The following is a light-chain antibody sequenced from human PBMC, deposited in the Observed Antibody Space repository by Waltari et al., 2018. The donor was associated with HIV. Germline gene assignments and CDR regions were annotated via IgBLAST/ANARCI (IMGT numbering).Light chain of an antibody. V-gene: IGLV2-23*02. Sequence: QSALTQPASVSGSPRPSITISCTGPGRCVGACHLASWYQQHPGEVPKLLIYEVTTPPSGVSTRFSGSKSGNTASLTISGLQAEDEADYYCCSYAGSGLVFGGGTKLTVL. CDR2: EVT. CDR3: CSYAGSGLV. CDR1: GRCVGACHL. J-gene: IGLJ3*02.